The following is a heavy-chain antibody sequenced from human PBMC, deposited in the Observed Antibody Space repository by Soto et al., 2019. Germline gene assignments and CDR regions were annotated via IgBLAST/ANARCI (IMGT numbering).Heavy chain of an antibody. V-gene: IGHV3-30-3*01. CDR3: AREDGALPFGYYYGMYV. CDR2: ISYDGSNK. CDR1: GFTFSSYA. D-gene: IGHD3-16*01. J-gene: IGHJ6*02. Sequence: QVQLVESGGGVVQPGRSLRLSCAASGFTFSSYAMHWVRQVPGKGLEWVAVISYDGSNKYYADSVKGRFTISRDNSKKALYLQMNSLRAADTAVYYCAREDGALPFGYYYGMYVWGQGDTVTGSS.